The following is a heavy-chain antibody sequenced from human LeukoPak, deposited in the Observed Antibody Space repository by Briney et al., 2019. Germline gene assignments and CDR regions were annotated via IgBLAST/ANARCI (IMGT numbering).Heavy chain of an antibody. CDR2: IYDSGST. CDR3: ARAQVDYNNGPGSQGYYSYGMDV. V-gene: IGHV4-39*07. CDR1: GGSIRSSYYY. D-gene: IGHD4-11*01. J-gene: IGHJ6*02. Sequence: SETLSLTCTVSGGSIRSSYYYWGWIRQPPGKGLEWIGSIYDSGSTYYNPSLKSRVTISVDTSKNQFSLKLSSVTAADTAVYYCARAQVDYNNGPGSQGYYSYGMDVWGQGTTVTVSS.